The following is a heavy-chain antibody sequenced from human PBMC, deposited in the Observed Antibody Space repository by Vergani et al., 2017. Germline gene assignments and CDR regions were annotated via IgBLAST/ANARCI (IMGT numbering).Heavy chain of an antibody. D-gene: IGHD3-10*01. Sequence: QVQLQESGPGLVKPSQTLSLTCTVSGGSISSYYWSWIRQPPGKGLEWIGYIYYSGSTNYNPPLKSRVTISVDTSKNQFSLKLSSVTAADTAVYYCARYYYGSGSYYYGMDVWGQGTTVTVSS. CDR3: ARYYYGSGSYYYGMDV. CDR2: IYYSGST. CDR1: GGSISSYY. J-gene: IGHJ6*02. V-gene: IGHV4-59*01.